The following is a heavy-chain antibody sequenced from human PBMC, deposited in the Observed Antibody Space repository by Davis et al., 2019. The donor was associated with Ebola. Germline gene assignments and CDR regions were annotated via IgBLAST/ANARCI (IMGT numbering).Heavy chain of an antibody. CDR2: INAGNGDT. J-gene: IGHJ4*02. D-gene: IGHD4-17*01. CDR3: ARDPTHYYGDNDFDY. V-gene: IGHV1-3*01. Sequence: AASVKVSCKASGGTFSSYAISWVRQAPGQGLEWMGWINAGNGDTKSSQRFQGRVTITRDTSASTAYMELSSLRSEDTAVYYCARDPTHYYGDNDFDYWGQGTLVTVSS. CDR1: GGTFSSYA.